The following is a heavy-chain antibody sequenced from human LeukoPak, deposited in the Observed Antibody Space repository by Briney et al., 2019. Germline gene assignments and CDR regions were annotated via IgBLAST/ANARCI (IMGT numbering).Heavy chain of an antibody. V-gene: IGHV3-23*01. Sequence: HPGGSLRPSCAASGFTFSSYAMSWVRQAPGEGLEWVSAISGSRGSTFYADSVKGRFTISRDNSKNTLYMQMNSLRAEDTAVYYCAKDGSGVAAADYYFDYWGQGTLVTVSS. J-gene: IGHJ4*02. CDR3: AKDGSGVAAADYYFDY. CDR1: GFTFSSYA. CDR2: ISGSRGST. D-gene: IGHD2-15*01.